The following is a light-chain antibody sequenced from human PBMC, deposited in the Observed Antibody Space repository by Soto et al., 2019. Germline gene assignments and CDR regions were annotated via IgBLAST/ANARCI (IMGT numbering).Light chain of an antibody. CDR2: GAS. J-gene: IGKJ1*01. CDR3: QQYDSPWT. Sequence: EIVMTQSPATLSVSPGERATLSCRASQSVSSNLAWYQQKPGQAPRLLIYGASTRATGIPDRFSGSGSGTDFTLTISRLEPEDFAVYYCQQYDSPWTFGQGTKVDIK. CDR1: QSVSSN. V-gene: IGKV3-15*01.